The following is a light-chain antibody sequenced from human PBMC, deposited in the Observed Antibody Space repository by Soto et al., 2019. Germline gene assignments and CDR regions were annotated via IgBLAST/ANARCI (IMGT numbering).Light chain of an antibody. CDR2: DNN. V-gene: IGLV1-51*01. CDR3: GTLDSSLSANYV. CDR1: SSNIGNNY. J-gene: IGLJ1*01. Sequence: QSVLTQPPSVSAAPGQKVTISCSGSSSNIGNNYVSWYQQLPGTAPKLLIYDNNKRPSGIPDRFSGSKSGTSATLGITGLQTGDEADYYCGTLDSSLSANYVFGTGTKLTVL.